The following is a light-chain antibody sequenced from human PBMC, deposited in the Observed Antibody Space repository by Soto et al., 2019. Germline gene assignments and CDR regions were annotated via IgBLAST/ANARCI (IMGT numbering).Light chain of an antibody. CDR3: QQYGSSPLT. V-gene: IGKV3-20*01. J-gene: IGKJ4*01. Sequence: EIVLTQSPGTLSVSPGERATLSCRASQSVRNNNLAWYQQKPGQAPRFLMYDTPSRATGIPDRFSGSGSGTDFTLTISRLEPEDFAVYYCQQYGSSPLTFGGGTKVDSK. CDR2: DTP. CDR1: QSVRNNN.